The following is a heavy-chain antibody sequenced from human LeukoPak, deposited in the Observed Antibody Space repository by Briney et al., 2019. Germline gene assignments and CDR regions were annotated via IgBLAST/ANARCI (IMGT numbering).Heavy chain of an antibody. D-gene: IGHD4-17*01. V-gene: IGHV4-39*01. CDR1: GGSISSSSYY. J-gene: IGHJ4*02. Sequence: KPSETLSLTCTVSGGSISSSSYYWGWIRQPPGKGLEWIGSISYTGSAYYNPSLKSRVTMSVDTSKNQFSLKVTSVTASDTAVYYCARMTTVTRGFDYWGQETLVTVSS. CDR2: ISYTGSA. CDR3: ARMTTVTRGFDY.